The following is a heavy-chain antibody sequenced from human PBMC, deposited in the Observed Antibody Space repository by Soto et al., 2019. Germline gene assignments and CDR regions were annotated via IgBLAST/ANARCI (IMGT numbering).Heavy chain of an antibody. Sequence: GGSLRLSCAASGFTFSTCWMVWVRQAPGKGLEWVANINQDGSERYYVEYVKGRFTISRDNAKNSLYLQMNSLRAEDKAVYYCVKDNRGSYWGQGTLVTVSS. CDR1: GFTFSTCW. J-gene: IGHJ4*02. CDR3: VKDNRGSY. V-gene: IGHV3-7*01. D-gene: IGHD3-10*01. CDR2: INQDGSER.